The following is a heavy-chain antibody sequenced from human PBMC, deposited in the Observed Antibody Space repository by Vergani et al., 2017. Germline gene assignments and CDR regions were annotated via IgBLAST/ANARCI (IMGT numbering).Heavy chain of an antibody. V-gene: IGHV4-34*01. CDR2: INHSGST. D-gene: IGHD3-16*02. CDR1: GGSFSGYY. Sequence: QVQLQQWGAGLLKPSETLSLTCAVYGGSFSGYYWSWIRQPPGKGLEWIGEINHSGSTNSNPSLKSRVTISVDTSKNQFSLKMSSGTAADAAVYYCARVLRRRRCWELSHAFDIWGQGTMVTVSS. J-gene: IGHJ3*02. CDR3: ARVLRRRRCWELSHAFDI.